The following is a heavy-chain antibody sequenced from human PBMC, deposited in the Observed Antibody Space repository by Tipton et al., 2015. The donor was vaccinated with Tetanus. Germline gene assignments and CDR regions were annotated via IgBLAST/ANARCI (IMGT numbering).Heavy chain of an antibody. J-gene: IGHJ4*02. Sequence: TLSLTCSVSGGSISSYFWSWIRQSPGQGLEWIGLIYSSGSTTYNPSLRSRVAILLHTSRNQFSLRLASVTTADTAVYYCARDNGDYGYYFDYWSQGTLVTVSS. CDR3: ARDNGDYGYYFDY. CDR1: GGSISSYF. CDR2: IYSSGST. V-gene: IGHV4-59*01. D-gene: IGHD4-17*01.